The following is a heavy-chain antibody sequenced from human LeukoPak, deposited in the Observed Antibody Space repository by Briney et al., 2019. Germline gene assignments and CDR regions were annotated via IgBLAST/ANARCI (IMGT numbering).Heavy chain of an antibody. V-gene: IGHV3-7*01. Sequence: PGTSLRLYCAASGFTFSTYWMSWVRQAPGKGLEWVANIKEDGSERYYVDSVKGRFTISRDNARNSLYLQMNSLRAEDTAVYYCARDYWASDYWGQGTLVTVSS. CDR2: IKEDGSER. CDR1: GFTFSTYW. CDR3: ARDYWASDY. J-gene: IGHJ4*02. D-gene: IGHD2-8*02.